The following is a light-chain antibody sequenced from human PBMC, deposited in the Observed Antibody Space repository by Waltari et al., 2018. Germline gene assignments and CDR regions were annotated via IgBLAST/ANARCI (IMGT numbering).Light chain of an antibody. J-gene: IGKJ1*01. CDR1: QSIGSW. CDR3: QQSYSTLTWT. Sequence: DIQMTQSPSTLSASVGDRVTITCRASQSIGSWLAWYQQKPGKAPKLLIYEATSLESGVPSRFSASGSGTEFTLTISSLQPDDFATYYCQQSYSTLTWTFGQGTKVEIK. CDR2: EAT. V-gene: IGKV1-5*03.